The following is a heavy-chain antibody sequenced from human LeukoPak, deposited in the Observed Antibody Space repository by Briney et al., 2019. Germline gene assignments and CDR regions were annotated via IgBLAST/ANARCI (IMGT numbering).Heavy chain of an antibody. D-gene: IGHD4-17*01. Sequence: VASVKVSCKASGYTFTTYDINWVRQAPGQGLEWMGIINPSGGSTSYAQKFQGRDTMTRDMSTSTVYMELSSLRSEDTAVYYCASLDFGDYGGFDYWGQGTLVTVSS. CDR2: INPSGGST. CDR1: GYTFTTYD. V-gene: IGHV1-46*01. CDR3: ASLDFGDYGGFDY. J-gene: IGHJ4*02.